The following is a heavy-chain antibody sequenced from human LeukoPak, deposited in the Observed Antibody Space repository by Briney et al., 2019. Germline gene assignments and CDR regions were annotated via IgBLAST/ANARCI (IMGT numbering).Heavy chain of an antibody. V-gene: IGHV4-39*01. CDR1: GGSISSSSYY. CDR2: IYYSGST. J-gene: IGHJ5*02. CDR3: ARPFTMDFWFDP. D-gene: IGHD3-10*01. Sequence: PSETLSLTCTVSGGSISSSSYYWGWIRQPPGKGREWIGSIYYSGSTYYNPSLKSRVTISVDRSKNQFSLKLSSVTAADTAVYYCARPFTMDFWFDPWGQGTLVTVSS.